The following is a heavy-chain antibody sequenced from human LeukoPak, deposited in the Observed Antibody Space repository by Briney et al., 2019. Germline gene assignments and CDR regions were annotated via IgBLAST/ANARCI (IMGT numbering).Heavy chain of an antibody. V-gene: IGHV3-74*03. Sequence: QPGGSLRLSCAASGFTFSSHWMHWVRQAPGEGLVWVSRINPDGSTTKNADSVKGRFTISRDNSKNTLYLQMNSLRAEDTAVYYCAKSGGYCSSTSCYFHYFDYWGQGTLVTVSS. CDR3: AKSGGYCSSTSCYFHYFDY. CDR1: GFTFSSHW. J-gene: IGHJ4*02. D-gene: IGHD2-2*01. CDR2: INPDGSTT.